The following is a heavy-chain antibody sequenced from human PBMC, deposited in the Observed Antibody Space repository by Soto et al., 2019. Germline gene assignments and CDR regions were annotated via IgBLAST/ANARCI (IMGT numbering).Heavy chain of an antibody. V-gene: IGHV3-23*01. CDR3: GKLVTTARLHRMAV. D-gene: IGHD4-17*01. CDR2: ISCGGVNI. CDR1: EFTFNGYA. J-gene: IGHJ6*02. Sequence: EVHVLESGGGLVQPGGSLKLSCVASEFTFNGYAMNWVRQAPGKGLEWVSAISCGGVNIYYADSVKGRFTISRDNSKNSLYLQMSGLRAEDTAVYYCGKLVTTARLHRMAVWGQRTTVTVSS.